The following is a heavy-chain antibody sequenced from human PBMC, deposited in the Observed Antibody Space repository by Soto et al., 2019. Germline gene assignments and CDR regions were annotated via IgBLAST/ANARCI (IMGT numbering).Heavy chain of an antibody. D-gene: IGHD6-19*01. V-gene: IGHV6-1*01. J-gene: IGHJ4*02. CDR3: AREFPSYVSSDSYLDY. CDR1: GDSVSDNSAA. Sequence: QVQLQQSGPGLVTPSQTLSLTCAISGDSVSDNSAAWNWIRQSPSRGLEWLGRTYYRSKWYNDYAVSVKSRITVTPDTSKNQFSLHLNSVTPEDTAVYYCAREFPSYVSSDSYLDYWGQGALVTVSS. CDR2: TYYRSKWYN.